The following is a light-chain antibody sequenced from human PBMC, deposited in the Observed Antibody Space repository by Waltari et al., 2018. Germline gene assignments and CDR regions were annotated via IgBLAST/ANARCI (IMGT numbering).Light chain of an antibody. J-gene: IGLJ2*01. CDR2: LNSEGSH. Sequence: QLVLTQSPSASASLGAPAKLTCTPTSAHSNSAIPCPQLQPEKGPRYLMKLNSEGSHSKGDGIPDRFSGSSSGAERYLPISSLQSEDEADYYCQTWGTGIHVVFGGGTKLTVL. CDR1: SAHSNSA. V-gene: IGLV4-69*01. CDR3: QTWGTGIHVV.